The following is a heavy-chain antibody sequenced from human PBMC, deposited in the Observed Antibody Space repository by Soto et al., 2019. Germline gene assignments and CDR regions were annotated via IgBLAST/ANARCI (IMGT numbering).Heavy chain of an antibody. V-gene: IGHV1-69*06. J-gene: IGHJ3*02. CDR1: GGTFSSYA. CDR3: ARQPKASFIAARPNWPDAFDI. D-gene: IGHD6-6*01. Sequence: GASVKVSCKASGGTFSSYAISWVRQAPGQGLEWMGGIIPIFGTANYAQKFQGRVTITADKSTSTAYMELSSLRSEDTAVYYCARQPKASFIAARPNWPDAFDIWGQGTMVTVSS. CDR2: IIPIFGTA.